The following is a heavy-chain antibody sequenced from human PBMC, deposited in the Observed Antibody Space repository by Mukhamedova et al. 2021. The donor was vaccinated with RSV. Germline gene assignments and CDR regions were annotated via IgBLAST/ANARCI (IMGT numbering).Heavy chain of an antibody. CDR3: VHQHQLLDYHMDV. J-gene: IGHJ6*03. Sequence: GLEYVSGISSNGGSTNYADSVKGRYTISRDNSKNTLYLQMSSLRTEDTAVYYCVHQHQLLDYHMDVWGKGTTVTVSS. D-gene: IGHD2-8*01. CDR2: ISSNGGST. V-gene: IGHV3-64D*06.